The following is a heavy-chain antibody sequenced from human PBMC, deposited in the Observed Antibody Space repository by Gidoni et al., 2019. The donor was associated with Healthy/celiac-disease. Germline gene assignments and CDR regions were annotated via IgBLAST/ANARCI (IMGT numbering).Heavy chain of an antibody. CDR3: ASGGGLWFGELLSYYYYYYGMDV. J-gene: IGHJ6*02. Sequence: QVQLVHSGSELKKPGASAQVSCKASRYTFTRYATNWVRQAPGQGLEWMGWINTHNENPTYAQGFIGRYVFSLYTSVSTAYLQICSLKAEDTAVYYCASGGGLWFGELLSYYYYYYGMDVWGQGTTVTVSS. CDR1: RYTFTRYA. D-gene: IGHD3-10*01. CDR2: INTHNENP. V-gene: IGHV7-4-1*01.